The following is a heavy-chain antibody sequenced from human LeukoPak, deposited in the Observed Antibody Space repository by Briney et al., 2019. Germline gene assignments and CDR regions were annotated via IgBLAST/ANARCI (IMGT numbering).Heavy chain of an antibody. V-gene: IGHV5-51*01. CDR1: GYSFTSYW. CDR3: ARRVGYYYDSSGNSLDWFDP. J-gene: IGHJ5*02. D-gene: IGHD3-22*01. CDR2: IYPGDSDT. Sequence: GESLKISCKGSGYSFTSYWIGWVRQMPGKGLEWMGIIYPGDSDTRYSPSFQGQVTISADKSISTAYLQWSSLKASDTAMYYCARRVGYYYDSSGNSLDWFDPWGQGTLVTVSS.